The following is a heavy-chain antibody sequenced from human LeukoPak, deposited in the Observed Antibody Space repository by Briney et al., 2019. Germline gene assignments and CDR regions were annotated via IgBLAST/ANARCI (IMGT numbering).Heavy chain of an antibody. V-gene: IGHV3-30*18. J-gene: IGHJ4*02. CDR3: AKVSFWSGYPGFDY. CDR1: GFTFSTYG. D-gene: IGHD3-3*01. Sequence: GGSLRLSCAASGFTFSTYGMHWVRQAPGKGLEWVAVISYDGSNKYYADSVKGRFTISRDNSKNTLYLQMNSLRAEDTAAHYCAKVSFWSGYPGFDYWGQGTLVTVSS. CDR2: ISYDGSNK.